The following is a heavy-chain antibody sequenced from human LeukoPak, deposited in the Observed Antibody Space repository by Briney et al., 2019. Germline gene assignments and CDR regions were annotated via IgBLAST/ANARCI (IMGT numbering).Heavy chain of an antibody. CDR2: INHSGST. CDR1: GGSFSGYY. Sequence: LETLSLTCAVYGGSFSGYYWSWIRQPPGKGLEWIGEINHSGSTNYNVSLKSRVTISVDTSKNQFSLKLSSVTAADTAVYYCARVDCSSNSCFYYYYGMDVWGQGTTVTVSS. V-gene: IGHV4-34*01. D-gene: IGHD2-2*01. CDR3: ARVDCSSNSCFYYYYGMDV. J-gene: IGHJ6*02.